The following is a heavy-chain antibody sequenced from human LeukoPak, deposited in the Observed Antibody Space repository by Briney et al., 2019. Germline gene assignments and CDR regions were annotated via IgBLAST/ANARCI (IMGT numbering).Heavy chain of an antibody. CDR2: INHSGST. Sequence: SETLSLTCTVYGGSFSGYYWSWIRQPPGKGLEWIGEINHSGSTNYNPSLKCRVTISVDTSKNQFSLKLSSVTAADTAVYYCASLPPIAVAGPRNYYYHMDVWGQGTTVTVSS. CDR3: ASLPPIAVAGPRNYYYHMDV. D-gene: IGHD6-19*01. J-gene: IGHJ6*02. V-gene: IGHV4-34*01. CDR1: GGSFSGYY.